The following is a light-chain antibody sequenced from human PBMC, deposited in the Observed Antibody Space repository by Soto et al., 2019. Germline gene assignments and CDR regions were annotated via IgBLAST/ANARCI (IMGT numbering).Light chain of an antibody. CDR3: NSYTTNSNRV. J-gene: IGLJ1*01. CDR1: SSDVGAYNY. Sequence: QSAVTQPASVSGSPGQSITISCTGTSSDVGAYNYVSWYQHHPGKAPKLMIYEVTNRPSGVSNRFSGSKSGNTASLTISGLQAEDEADYYCNSYTTNSNRVFGTGTKVTVL. CDR2: EVT. V-gene: IGLV2-14*01.